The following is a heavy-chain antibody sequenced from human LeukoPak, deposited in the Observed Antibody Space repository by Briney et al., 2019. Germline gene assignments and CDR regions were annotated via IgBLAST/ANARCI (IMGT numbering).Heavy chain of an antibody. CDR3: AREDGDYVLREPHWYFDL. D-gene: IGHD4-17*01. J-gene: IGHJ2*01. CDR2: IIPIFGTA. CDR1: GGTFSSYA. V-gene: IGHV1-69*13. Sequence: SVKVSCKASGGTFSSYAISWVRQAPGQGLEWMGGIIPIFGTANYAQKFQGRVTITADESTSTAYMELSSLRSEDTAVYYCAREDGDYVLREPHWYFDLWGRGTLVTVSS.